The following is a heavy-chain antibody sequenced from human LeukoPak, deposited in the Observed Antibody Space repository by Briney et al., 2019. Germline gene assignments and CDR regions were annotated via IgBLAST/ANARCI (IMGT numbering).Heavy chain of an antibody. D-gene: IGHD3-10*01. V-gene: IGHV1-2*06. CDR3: ARGGYYGSGSYYSY. J-gene: IGHJ4*02. Sequence: GASVKVSCKASGYTFTGYYMHWVRQAPGQGLEWMGRINPNSGGTNYAQKFQGRVTMTRDTSIGTAYMELSRLRSDDTAVYYCARGGYYGSGSYYSYWGQGTLVTVSS. CDR2: INPNSGGT. CDR1: GYTFTGYY.